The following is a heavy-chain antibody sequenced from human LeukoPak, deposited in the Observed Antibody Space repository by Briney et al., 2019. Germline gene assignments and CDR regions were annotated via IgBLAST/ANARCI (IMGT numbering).Heavy chain of an antibody. D-gene: IGHD2-15*01. CDR2: ISGSGGST. CDR3: AKDCSGGSCYHLY. J-gene: IGHJ4*02. Sequence: GRSLRLSCAASGFTFSSYAMHWVRQAPGKGLEWVSAISGSGGSTYYADSVKGRFTISRDNSKNTLYLQMNSLRAEDTAVYYCAKDCSGGSCYHLYWGQGTLVTVSS. CDR1: GFTFSSYA. V-gene: IGHV3-23*01.